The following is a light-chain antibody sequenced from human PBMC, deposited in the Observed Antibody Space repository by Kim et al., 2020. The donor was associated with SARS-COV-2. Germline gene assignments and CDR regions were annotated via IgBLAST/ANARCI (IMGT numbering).Light chain of an antibody. Sequence: SPGDRATLSCRASQSVSNTLAWYQQRPGQAPRLLIFAASTRATGIPARFSGSGSGTEFTLTISSLESEDFAVYYCQQYADWPLITFGGGTKVDIK. V-gene: IGKV3-15*01. CDR1: QSVSNT. CDR3: QQYADWPLIT. J-gene: IGKJ4*01. CDR2: AAS.